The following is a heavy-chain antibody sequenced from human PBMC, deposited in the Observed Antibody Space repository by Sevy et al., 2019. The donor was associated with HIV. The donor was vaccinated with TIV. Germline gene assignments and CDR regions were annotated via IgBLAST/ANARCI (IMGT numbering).Heavy chain of an antibody. J-gene: IGHJ4*02. D-gene: IGHD3-22*01. CDR1: GYTFTGYY. CDR2: INPNSGGT. Sequence: ASVKVSGKASGYTFTGYYMHWVRQAPGQGLEWMGWINPNSGGTNYAQKFQGRVTMTRDTSISTAYMELSRLRSDDTAVYYCAAPYDSSGYSLDYWGQGTLVTVSS. CDR3: AAPYDSSGYSLDY. V-gene: IGHV1-2*02.